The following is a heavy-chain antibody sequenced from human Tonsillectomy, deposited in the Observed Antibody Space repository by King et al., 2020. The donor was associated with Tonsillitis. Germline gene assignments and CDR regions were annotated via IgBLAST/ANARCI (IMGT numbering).Heavy chain of an antibody. CDR2: ISYDGSNK. D-gene: IGHD4-17*01. CDR1: GFTFSSYG. J-gene: IGHJ4*02. Sequence: VQLVESGGGVVQPGRSLRLSCAASGFTFSSYGMHWVRQAPGKGLEWVAVISYDGSNKYYADSVKGRFTISRDNSKNTLHLQMNSLRAEDTAVYYCAKTVGDDYGDYGSDYWGQGTLVPVSS. V-gene: IGHV3-33*05. CDR3: AKTVGDDYGDYGSDY.